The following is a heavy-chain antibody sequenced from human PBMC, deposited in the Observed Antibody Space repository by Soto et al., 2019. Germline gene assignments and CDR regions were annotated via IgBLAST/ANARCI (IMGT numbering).Heavy chain of an antibody. V-gene: IGHV1-18*01. CDR1: GYTFTRSG. D-gene: IGHD5-12*01. CDR2: ISTYNGDT. J-gene: IGHJ6*01. Sequence: GSSVKVCCKASGYTFTRSGISWVRQAPGRGLEWMGWISTYNGDTNYAQTFQGRVTMTTDTSTSTAYMELRSLRSDDTAIYYCAREGVAPYYYYGMDVWGQGTPVTVSS. CDR3: AREGVAPYYYYGMDV.